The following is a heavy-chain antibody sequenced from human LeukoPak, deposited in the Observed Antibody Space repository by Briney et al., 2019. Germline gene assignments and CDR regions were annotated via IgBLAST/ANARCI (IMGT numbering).Heavy chain of an antibody. Sequence: SVKVSCKASGGTFSSYAISWVRQAPGQGLEWMGRIIPILGIANYAQKFQGRVTITADKSTSTAYMELSSLRSEDTAVYYCARKDGYNTTDYWGQGTLVTVSS. CDR2: IIPILGIA. D-gene: IGHD5-24*01. J-gene: IGHJ4*02. CDR3: ARKDGYNTTDY. CDR1: GGTFSSYA. V-gene: IGHV1-69*04.